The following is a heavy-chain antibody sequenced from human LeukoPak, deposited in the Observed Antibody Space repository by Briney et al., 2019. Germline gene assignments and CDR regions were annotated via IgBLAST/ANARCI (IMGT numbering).Heavy chain of an antibody. D-gene: IGHD3-22*01. CDR3: AKDLPGITMIVVVMDY. CDR1: GFTFSSYG. CDR2: ISGSGGST. V-gene: IGHV3-23*01. Sequence: GGSLRLSCAASGFTFSSYGMHWVRQAPGKGLEWVSAISGSGGSTYYADSVKGRFTISRDNSKNTLYLQMNSLRAEDTAVYYCAKDLPGITMIVVVMDYWGQGTLVTVSS. J-gene: IGHJ4*02.